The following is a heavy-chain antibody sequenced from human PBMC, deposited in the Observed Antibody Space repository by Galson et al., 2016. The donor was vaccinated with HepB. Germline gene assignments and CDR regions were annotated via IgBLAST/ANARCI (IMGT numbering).Heavy chain of an antibody. CDR3: TRGAAHWYDP. CDR2: NYSSGST. CDR1: GGSLSSYY. J-gene: IGHJ5*02. Sequence: SETLSLTCAVSGGSLSSYYWSWIRQPPGKGLEWIGYNYSSGSTIYNPSLKSRVTISVDTSKNQFSLTLTSVTAADTAIYYCTRGAAHWYDPWGQGTLVNVSS. D-gene: IGHD6-13*01. V-gene: IGHV4-59*08.